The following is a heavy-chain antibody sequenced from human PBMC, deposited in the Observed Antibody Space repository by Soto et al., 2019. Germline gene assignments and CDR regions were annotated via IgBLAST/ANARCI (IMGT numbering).Heavy chain of an antibody. CDR1: GFTFSSYG. CDR2: IWYDGSNK. D-gene: IGHD3-3*01. J-gene: IGHJ6*03. CDR3: ARGGFWSGDYYYYMDV. Sequence: QVQVVESGGGVVQPGRSLRLSCAASGFTFSSYGMHWVRQAPGKGLEWVAVIWYDGSNKYYADSVKGRFTISRDNSKNTLYLQMNSLRAEDTAVYYCARGGFWSGDYYYYMDVWGKGTTVTVSS. V-gene: IGHV3-33*01.